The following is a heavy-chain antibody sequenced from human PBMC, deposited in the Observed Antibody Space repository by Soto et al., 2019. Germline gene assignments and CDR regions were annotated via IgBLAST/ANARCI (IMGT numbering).Heavy chain of an antibody. CDR1: GGSVSSGSYY. V-gene: IGHV4-61*01. D-gene: IGHD5-18*01. CDR2: IYYSGST. Sequence: SETLSLTCTVSGGSVSSGSYYWSWIRQPPGKGLEWIGYIYYSGSTNYNPSLKSRVTISVDTSKNQFSLKLSSVTAADTAVYYCARESFTVDTARAYYFDYWAQGTLVTVSS. J-gene: IGHJ4*02. CDR3: ARESFTVDTARAYYFDY.